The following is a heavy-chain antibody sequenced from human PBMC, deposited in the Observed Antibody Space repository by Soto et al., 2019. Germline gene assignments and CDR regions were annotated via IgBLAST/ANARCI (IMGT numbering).Heavy chain of an antibody. CDR1: GFTVSSNY. V-gene: IGHV3-53*01. D-gene: IGHD7-27*01. Sequence: PVGSLRLSCAASGFTVSSNYMSWVRQAPGKGLEWVSVIYSGGSTYYADSVKGRFTISRDNSKNTLYLQMNSLRAEDTAVYYCARSNWGSSMDAFDIWGQGTMVTVSS. CDR3: ARSNWGSSMDAFDI. J-gene: IGHJ3*02. CDR2: IYSGGST.